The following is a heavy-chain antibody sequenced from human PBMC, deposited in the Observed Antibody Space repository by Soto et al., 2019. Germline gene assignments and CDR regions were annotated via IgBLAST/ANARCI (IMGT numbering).Heavy chain of an antibody. CDR3: ARVPEVGDYAPSYYYYYMDV. CDR2: ISAYNGNT. D-gene: IGHD4-17*01. Sequence: ASVKVSCKASGYTFTSYGISWVRQAPGQGLEWMGWISAYNGNTNYAQKLQGRVTMTTETSTSTAYMELRSLRSDDTAVYYCARVPEVGDYAPSYYYYYMDVWGKGTTVTVSS. CDR1: GYTFTSYG. J-gene: IGHJ6*03. V-gene: IGHV1-18*01.